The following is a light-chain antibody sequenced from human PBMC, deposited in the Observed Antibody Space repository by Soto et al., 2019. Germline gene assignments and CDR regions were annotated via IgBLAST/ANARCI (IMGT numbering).Light chain of an antibody. V-gene: IGLV2-14*01. CDR1: SSDVGGYNY. CDR3: SSYTRTSTLG. Sequence: QSALTQPASVSGSPGQSITISCTGTSSDVGGYNYVSWYQQHPGKAPKLMIYEVNYRPSGVSNRFSGSKSGNTASLPISGLQAEDEADYYCSSYTRTSTLGFGGGTKLTVL. CDR2: EVN. J-gene: IGLJ3*02.